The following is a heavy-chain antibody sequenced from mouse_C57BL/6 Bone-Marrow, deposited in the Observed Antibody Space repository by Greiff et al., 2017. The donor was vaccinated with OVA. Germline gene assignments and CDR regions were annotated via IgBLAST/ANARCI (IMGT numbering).Heavy chain of an antibody. V-gene: IGHV5-12*01. CDR3: ARHEKEAMDY. J-gene: IGHJ4*01. CDR1: GFTFSDYY. CDR2: ISNGGGST. Sequence: EVQLVESGGGLVQPGGSLKLSCAASGFTFSDYYMYWVRQTPEKRLEWVAYISNGGGSTYYPDTVKGRFTISRDNAKNTLYLQMSRLKSEDTAMYYCARHEKEAMDYWGQGTSVTVSS.